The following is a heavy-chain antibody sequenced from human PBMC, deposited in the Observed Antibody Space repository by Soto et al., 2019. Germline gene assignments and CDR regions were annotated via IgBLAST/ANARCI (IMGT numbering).Heavy chain of an antibody. CDR1: GYSLTGYY. Sequence: GASLKVSCKASGYSLTGYYMHWVRRAPGQGLEWMGITNPRDGSTNYAQKFQGRVTMTSDTSTSTVYMEMSSLRSDDTAMYYCARSYVTSRPIDFWGQGTLVTVSS. V-gene: IGHV1-46*01. CDR3: ARSYVTSRPIDF. CDR2: TNPRDGST. D-gene: IGHD3-10*02. J-gene: IGHJ4*02.